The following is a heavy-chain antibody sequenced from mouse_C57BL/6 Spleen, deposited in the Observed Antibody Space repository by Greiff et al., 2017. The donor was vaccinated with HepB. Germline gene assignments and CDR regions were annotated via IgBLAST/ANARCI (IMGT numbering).Heavy chain of an antibody. CDR2: IDPSDSYT. J-gene: IGHJ3*01. CDR1: GYTFTSYW. D-gene: IGHD2-2*01. Sequence: QVQLQQPGAELVKPGASVKLSCKASGYTFTSYWMQWVKQRPGQGLEWIGEIDPSDSYTNYNQKFKGKATLTVDTSSSTAYMQLSSLTSEDSAVYYCARRGDGYDRFAYWGQGTLVTVSA. V-gene: IGHV1-50*01. CDR3: ARRGDGYDRFAY.